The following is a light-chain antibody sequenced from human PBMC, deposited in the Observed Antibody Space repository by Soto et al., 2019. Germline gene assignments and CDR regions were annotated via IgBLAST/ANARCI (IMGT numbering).Light chain of an antibody. CDR3: QQYNNWPFIT. CDR2: GAS. V-gene: IGKV3-15*01. Sequence: PGKRDTFACSASQSVISNLAWYQQKPGQAPRLLIYGASTRATGIPAMFSGSGSATEFTLTISSLQSEDFAVYYCQQYNNWPFITFGQGTRLEIK. CDR1: QSVISN. J-gene: IGKJ5*01.